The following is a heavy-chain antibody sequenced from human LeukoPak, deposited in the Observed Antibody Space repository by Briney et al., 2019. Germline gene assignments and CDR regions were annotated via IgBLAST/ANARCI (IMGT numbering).Heavy chain of an antibody. CDR2: MNPNSGNT. CDR1: GYTFTSYD. Sequence: GAAVEVSCKASGYTFTSYDINWVRQATGQGLKWMGWMNPNSGNTGYAQKFQGRVTMTRNTSISTAYMELSSLRSEDTAVYYCARGRGSSSWYRYYGMDVWGQGTTVTVSS. J-gene: IGHJ6*02. D-gene: IGHD6-13*01. CDR3: ARGRGSSSWYRYYGMDV. V-gene: IGHV1-8*01.